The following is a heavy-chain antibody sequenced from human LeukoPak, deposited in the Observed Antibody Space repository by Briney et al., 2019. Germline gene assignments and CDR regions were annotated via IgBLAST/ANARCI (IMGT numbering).Heavy chain of an antibody. Sequence: SETLSLTCTASGGSISSSSYYWGWIRQPPGKGLEWIGTMYYSGITYYNPSLKSRVTTSVDTSKNQFTLKVSSVTAADTAVYYCARSNWDSNVGIDYWGQGILVIVSS. CDR3: ARSNWDSNVGIDY. CDR2: MYYSGIT. J-gene: IGHJ4*02. D-gene: IGHD1-7*01. V-gene: IGHV4-39*01. CDR1: GGSISSSSYY.